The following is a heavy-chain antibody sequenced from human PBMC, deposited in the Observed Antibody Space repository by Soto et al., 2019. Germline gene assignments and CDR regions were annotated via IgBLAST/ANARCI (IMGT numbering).Heavy chain of an antibody. D-gene: IGHD3-10*01. J-gene: IGHJ6*02. CDR1: GGTFSSYA. Sequence: VQLLQSGAEVKKPGSSVTVSCKASGGTFSSYAISWVRQAPGQGLEWMGGIIPIFDTGNYAQTFHGRVTITADESTSTAYMELSSLRSDDTAVYYCARGLGSYYYYGMDVWGQGTTVSVSS. CDR3: ARGLGSYYYYGMDV. CDR2: IIPIFDTG. V-gene: IGHV1-69*01.